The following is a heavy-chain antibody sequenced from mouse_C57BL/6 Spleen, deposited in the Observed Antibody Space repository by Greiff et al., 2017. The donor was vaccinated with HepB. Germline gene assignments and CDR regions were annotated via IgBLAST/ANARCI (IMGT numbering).Heavy chain of an antibody. CDR3: TRYDAYWYFDV. CDR1: GFTFSSYA. J-gene: IGHJ1*03. V-gene: IGHV5-9-1*02. Sequence: EVMLVESGEGLVKPGGSLKLSCAASGFTFSSYAMSWVRQTPEKRLEWVAYISSGGDYIYYSDTVKGRFTISRDNARNTLYLQMSSLKSEDTAMYYCTRYDAYWYFDVWGTGTTVTVSS. CDR2: ISSGGDYI. D-gene: IGHD2-3*01.